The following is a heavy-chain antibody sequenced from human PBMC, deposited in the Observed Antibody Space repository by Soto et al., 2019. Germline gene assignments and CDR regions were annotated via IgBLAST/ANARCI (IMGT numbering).Heavy chain of an antibody. D-gene: IGHD6-19*01. CDR3: ARQYRSGWSSGFEY. CDR2: IYTSGST. V-gene: IGHV4-4*07. CDR1: GGSISSYY. J-gene: IGHJ4*02. Sequence: PSQTLSLTCTVSGGSISSYYWSWILQPAGKGLEWIGRIYTSGSTNYNPSLKSRVTMSVDTSHNPSSLKLSSVTAADRAVYYRARQYRSGWSSGFEYWGKGTLVPVSS.